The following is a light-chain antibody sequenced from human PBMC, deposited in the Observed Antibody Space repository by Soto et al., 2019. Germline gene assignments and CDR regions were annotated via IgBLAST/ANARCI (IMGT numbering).Light chain of an antibody. J-gene: IGLJ2*01. CDR1: SSDVGGYND. V-gene: IGLV2-8*01. Sequence: QSALTQPPSAYGSPGQSVTISCTGTSSDVGGYNDVSWYQQHPGKAPKLMIYEVSKRPSGVPDRFSGSKSGNTASLTVSGLQAEDEADYYCSSYAGSNNVVFGGGTK. CDR2: EVS. CDR3: SSYAGSNNVV.